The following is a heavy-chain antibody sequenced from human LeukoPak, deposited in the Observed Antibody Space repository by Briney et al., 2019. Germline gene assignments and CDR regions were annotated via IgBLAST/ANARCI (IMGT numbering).Heavy chain of an antibody. CDR1: GGSISSYY. CDR2: IYTSGST. V-gene: IGHV4-4*07. D-gene: IGHD4-23*01. J-gene: IGHJ1*01. CDR3: ARGSATVGLEYFQH. Sequence: PSETLSLTCTVSGGSISSYYWSWIRQPAGKGLEWIGRIYTSGSTNYNPSLKSRVTMSLDTSKNQFSLKLSSLTAADTAVYFCARGSATVGLEYFQHWGQGALVTVSS.